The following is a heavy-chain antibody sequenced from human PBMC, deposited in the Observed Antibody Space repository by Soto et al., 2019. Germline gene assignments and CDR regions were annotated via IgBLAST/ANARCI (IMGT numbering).Heavy chain of an antibody. CDR3: ASFKYYYDSSGYFHDAFDI. D-gene: IGHD3-22*01. J-gene: IGHJ3*02. Sequence: PGGSLRLSCAASGFTFSSYSMNWVRQAPGKGLEWVSSISSSSSYIYYADSVKGRFTISRDSAKDSLYLQMNSLRAEDTAVYYCASFKYYYDSSGYFHDAFDIWGQGTMVTVSS. CDR2: ISSSSSYI. CDR1: GFTFSSYS. V-gene: IGHV3-21*01.